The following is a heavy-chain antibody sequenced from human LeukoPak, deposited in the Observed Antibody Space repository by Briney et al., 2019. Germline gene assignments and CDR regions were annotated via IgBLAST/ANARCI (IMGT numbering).Heavy chain of an antibody. V-gene: IGHV4-34*01. CDR2: INHSGST. D-gene: IGHD6-6*01. CDR3: AREYSSSSVYYYYMDV. Sequence: SETLSLTCAVYGGSFSGYYWSWIRQPPGKGLEWIGEINHSGSTNYNPSLKSRVTISVDTSKNQFSLKLSSVTAADTAVYYCAREYSSSSVYYYYMDVWGKGTTVTVSS. CDR1: GGSFSGYY. J-gene: IGHJ6*03.